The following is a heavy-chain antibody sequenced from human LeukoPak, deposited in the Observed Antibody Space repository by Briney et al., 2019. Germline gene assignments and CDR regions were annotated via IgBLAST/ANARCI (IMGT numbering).Heavy chain of an antibody. V-gene: IGHV3-53*01. CDR1: GFTVRSNY. CDR3: ARVGYYGSGSYYSQFNDY. J-gene: IGHJ4*02. Sequence: GSLRLSCAAPGFTVRSNYMRWVRPAPGKGLEGGSVYYSGGSTYYADSVKGRFTISRDNSKNTLYLQMNSLRAEDTAVYYCARVGYYGSGSYYSQFNDYWGQGTLVTVSS. D-gene: IGHD3-10*01. CDR2: YYSGGST.